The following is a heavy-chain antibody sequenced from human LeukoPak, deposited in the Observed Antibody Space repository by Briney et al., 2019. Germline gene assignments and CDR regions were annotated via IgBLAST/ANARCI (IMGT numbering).Heavy chain of an antibody. CDR3: AREIYPTTVTTGGTVFDP. J-gene: IGHJ5*02. V-gene: IGHV1-8*03. CDR1: GYTFTSYD. D-gene: IGHD4-11*01. CDR2: MNPNSGNT. Sequence: ASVKVSCKASGYTFTSYDINWVRQATGQGLEWMGWMNPNSGNTGYAQKFQGRVTITRNTSISTAYMELSSLRSGDTAVYYCAREIYPTTVTTGGTVFDPWGQGTLDTVSS.